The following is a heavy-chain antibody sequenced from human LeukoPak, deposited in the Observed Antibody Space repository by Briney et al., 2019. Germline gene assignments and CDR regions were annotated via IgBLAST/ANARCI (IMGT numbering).Heavy chain of an antibody. V-gene: IGHV3-21*06. J-gene: IGHJ4*02. CDR3: AKDPWGSRVY. Sequence: PGGSLRLSCAASGSTFSSYAMSWVRQAPGKGLEWVASISGSGDDIYHADSLKGRFTISRDNAKNALYLQINSLRVDDTAVYYCAKDPWGSRVYWGQGTLVTVSS. CDR1: GSTFSSYA. CDR2: ISGSGDDI. D-gene: IGHD7-27*01.